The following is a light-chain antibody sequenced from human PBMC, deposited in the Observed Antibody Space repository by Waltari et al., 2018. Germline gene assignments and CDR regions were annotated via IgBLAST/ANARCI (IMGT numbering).Light chain of an antibody. CDR1: SSDVGTYNL. CDR3: SSYAGNCNLVV. Sequence: QCALTQPASVSGSPGQSITISCTGTSSDVGTYNLVSWYQQHPGKAPKLMIYEATKRPSGVSNRCSGSKSGNTASLTISGLQAEDEADYYCSSYAGNCNLVVFGGGTKLTVL. V-gene: IGLV2-23*01. J-gene: IGLJ2*01. CDR2: EAT.